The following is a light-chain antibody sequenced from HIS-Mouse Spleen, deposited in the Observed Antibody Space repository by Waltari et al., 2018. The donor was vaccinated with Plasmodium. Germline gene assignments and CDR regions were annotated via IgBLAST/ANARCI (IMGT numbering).Light chain of an antibody. CDR2: KAS. Sequence: DIQMTQSPSTLSASVGDRVTITCRASQSISSWLAWYQHKPGKAPKLLIYKASSIESGVPSRFSCSGSGTEFTLTISSLQPDDFATYYCQQYNSYSYTFGQGTKLEIK. CDR3: QQYNSYSYT. J-gene: IGKJ2*01. V-gene: IGKV1-5*03. CDR1: QSISSW.